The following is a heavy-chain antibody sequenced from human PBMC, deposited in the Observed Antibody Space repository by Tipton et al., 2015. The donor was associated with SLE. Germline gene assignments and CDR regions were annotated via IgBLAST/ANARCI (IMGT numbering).Heavy chain of an antibody. CDR2: IYYTGTPT. D-gene: IGHD2/OR15-2a*01. CDR1: GGSTTRFY. Sequence: TLSLTCSVSGGSTTRFYWSWIRQSPGMGLEWIGFIYYTGTPTNFNPSLKSRVTMSVHSSKRHFSLKLGSVTAADTAIYYCARRNIRDSVGAFDIWGVGTMVTVTS. J-gene: IGHJ3*02. CDR3: ARRNIRDSVGAFDI. V-gene: IGHV4-59*08.